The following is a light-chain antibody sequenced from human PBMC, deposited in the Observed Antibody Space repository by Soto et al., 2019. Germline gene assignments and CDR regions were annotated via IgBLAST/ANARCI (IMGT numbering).Light chain of an antibody. J-gene: IGKJ5*01. CDR1: QNINNF. CDR3: QQRSNWPT. CDR2: DAS. V-gene: IGKV3-11*01. Sequence: EIVLTQSPVTLSLSAGERATLSCRASQNINNFLAWYQQKPGQAPRLLIYDASNRATGIPARFSGSGSGTDFTLTISSLDPEDSAVYYCQQRSNWPTFGQGTRLEI.